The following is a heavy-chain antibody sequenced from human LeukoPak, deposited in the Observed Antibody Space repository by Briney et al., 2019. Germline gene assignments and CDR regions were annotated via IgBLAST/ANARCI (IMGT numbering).Heavy chain of an antibody. D-gene: IGHD6-19*01. CDR2: ITSSSSTI. CDR1: GFTFSAYS. Sequence: GGSLRLSCAASGFTFSAYSMNWVRQAPGKGLEWISYITSSSSTIYYADSVKGRFTISRDNAQNSLYLQVNSLRADDTAVYYCARSIAVSGYRYSDYWGEGTLVTVSS. J-gene: IGHJ4*02. CDR3: ARSIAVSGYRYSDY. V-gene: IGHV3-48*01.